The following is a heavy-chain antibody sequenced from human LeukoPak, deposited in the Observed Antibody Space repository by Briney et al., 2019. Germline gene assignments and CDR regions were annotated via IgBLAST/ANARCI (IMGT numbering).Heavy chain of an antibody. CDR3: AREKWVGATTVRAFDI. CDR1: GGSISSSRYY. CDR2: IYYSGST. Sequence: SETLSLTCTVSGGSISSSRYYWGWIRQPPGKGLEWIGSIYYSGSTYYNPSLKSRVTISVDTSKNQFSLKLSSVTAADTAVYYCAREKWVGATTVRAFDIWGQGTMVTVSS. V-gene: IGHV4-39*07. D-gene: IGHD1-26*01. J-gene: IGHJ3*02.